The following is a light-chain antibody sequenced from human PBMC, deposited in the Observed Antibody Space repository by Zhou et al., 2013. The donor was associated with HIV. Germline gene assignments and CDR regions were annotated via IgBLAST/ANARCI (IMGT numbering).Light chain of an antibody. V-gene: IGKV3-20*01. CDR1: QRLKFSD. Sequence: IVLTQSPGTLSLSPGMKATLSCKTNQRLKFSDLAWYQQKPGRAPRLLIYSASIRAYGIPDRFSGSGSGTDFTLTISRLEPEDFAVYYCQMYNGSPPFNFDGGTRVE. CDR2: SAS. J-gene: IGKJ4*01. CDR3: QMYNGSPPFN.